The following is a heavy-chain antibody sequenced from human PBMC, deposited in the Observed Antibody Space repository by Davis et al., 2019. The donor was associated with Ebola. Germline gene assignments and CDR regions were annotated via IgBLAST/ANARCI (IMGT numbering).Heavy chain of an antibody. J-gene: IGHJ4*02. D-gene: IGHD5-24*01. V-gene: IGHV4-59*08. Sequence: SETLSLTCTVSGDSISTHYWSWIRQPPGGGLEWIGYIHNNGNTKYNPSLKSRVTISVDTSKNQFSLKLSSVTAADTAVYYCARHVWRWLQIPFDYWGQGTLVTVSS. CDR3: ARHVWRWLQIPFDY. CDR2: IHNNGNT. CDR1: GDSISTHY.